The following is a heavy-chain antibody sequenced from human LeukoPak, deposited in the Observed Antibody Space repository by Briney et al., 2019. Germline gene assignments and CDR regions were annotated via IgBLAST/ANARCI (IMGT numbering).Heavy chain of an antibody. J-gene: IGHJ4*01. Sequence: GGSLRLSCAASGFTFSDYGMSWVRQAPGKGLEWVSNIGGTGDTTKYADSVKGRLTISRGNSKNTVYLQMSSLRAEDTAVYYCAKGGLWQHFDCWGQGTLVTVSS. CDR3: AKGGLWQHFDC. CDR1: GFTFSDYG. V-gene: IGHV3-23*01. CDR2: IGGTGDTT. D-gene: IGHD4/OR15-4a*01.